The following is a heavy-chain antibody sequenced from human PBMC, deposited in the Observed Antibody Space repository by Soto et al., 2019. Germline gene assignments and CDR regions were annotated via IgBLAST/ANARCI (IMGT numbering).Heavy chain of an antibody. J-gene: IGHJ4*02. V-gene: IGHV1-69*02. D-gene: IGHD5-12*01. CDR1: GGTFSSYT. Sequence: QVQLVQSGAEVKKPGSSVKVSCKASGGTFSSYTISWVRQAPGQGLEWMGRIIPILGIANYAQKFQGRVTITADKSTSTAYMELSSLRSEDTAVYYCARGGEPWLQHHSFDYWGQGTLVTVSS. CDR3: ARGGEPWLQHHSFDY. CDR2: IIPILGIA.